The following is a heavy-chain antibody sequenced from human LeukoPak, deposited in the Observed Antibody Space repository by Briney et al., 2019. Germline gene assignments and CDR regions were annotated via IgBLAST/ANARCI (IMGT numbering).Heavy chain of an antibody. D-gene: IGHD2-2*01. Sequence: SETLSLTCSVSGVSISGYYWRWIGQPAGNGLEWIGRIYNSGSANYNPSLQSRVNMSVDTSKNQFSLKLSSVTAADTAVYYCARDRSFQLPVPPYYYYGMDVWGQGTTVTVSS. CDR2: IYNSGSA. CDR1: GVSISGYY. J-gene: IGHJ6*02. V-gene: IGHV4-4*07. CDR3: ARDRSFQLPVPPYYYYGMDV.